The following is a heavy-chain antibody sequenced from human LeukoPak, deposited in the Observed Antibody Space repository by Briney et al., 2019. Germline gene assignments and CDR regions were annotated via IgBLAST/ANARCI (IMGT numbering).Heavy chain of an antibody. D-gene: IGHD1-1*01. J-gene: IGHJ4*02. CDR2: IYYSGST. Sequence: PSETLSLTCTVSGGSISSYYWSWIRQPPGKGLEWIGYIYYSGSTNYNPSLKSRVTISVDTSKNQFSLKLSSVTAADTAVYYCARGAFGLERGFDYWGQGTLVTVSS. CDR3: ARGAFGLERGFDY. CDR1: GGSISSYY. V-gene: IGHV4-59*12.